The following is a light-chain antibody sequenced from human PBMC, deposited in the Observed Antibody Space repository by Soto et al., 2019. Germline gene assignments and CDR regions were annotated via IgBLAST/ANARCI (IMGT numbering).Light chain of an antibody. V-gene: IGKV3-20*01. CDR2: GAS. J-gene: IGKJ5*01. CDR1: QSVSSSY. CDR3: QQYGSSAPIT. Sequence: EIVLTQSPGALSLSPGERATLSCRASQSVSSSYLAWYQQKPGQAPRLLIYGASSRATGIPDRFSGSGSGTDFTLTISRLEPEDFALYYCQQYGSSAPITFGQGTRLE.